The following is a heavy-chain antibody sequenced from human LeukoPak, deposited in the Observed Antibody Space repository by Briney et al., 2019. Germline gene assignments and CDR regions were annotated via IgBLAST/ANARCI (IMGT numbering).Heavy chain of an antibody. J-gene: IGHJ4*02. Sequence: SETLSLTCTVSGGSSSSYYWSWIRQPPGKGLEWIGYIYYSGSTNYNPSLKSRVTISVDTSKNQFSLKLSSVTAADTAVYYCARRGYCGGDCYSPYFDYWGQGTLVTVSS. CDR2: IYYSGST. CDR3: ARRGYCGGDCYSPYFDY. CDR1: GGSSSSYY. D-gene: IGHD2-21*01. V-gene: IGHV4-59*08.